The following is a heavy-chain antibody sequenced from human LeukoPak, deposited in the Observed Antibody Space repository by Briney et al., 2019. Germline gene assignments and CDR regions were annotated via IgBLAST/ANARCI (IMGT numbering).Heavy chain of an antibody. CDR1: GFTFSSYE. D-gene: IGHD3-22*01. CDR3: ARDTEDSSGFQGDL. CDR2: ISSSGSTI. J-gene: IGHJ4*02. Sequence: PGGSLRLSCAAAGFTFSSYEMNWVRQAPGKGLDWVSYISSSGSTIYYADSVKGRFTISRDNAKNSLYLQMNSLRAEDTAVYYCARDTEDSSGFQGDLWGQGTLVTVSS. V-gene: IGHV3-48*03.